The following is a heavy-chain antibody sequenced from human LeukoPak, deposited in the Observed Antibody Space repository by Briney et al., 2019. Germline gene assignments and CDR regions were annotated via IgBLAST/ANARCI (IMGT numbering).Heavy chain of an antibody. CDR1: GFTVSSNY. J-gene: IGHJ4*02. CDR3: ARSVALAYCGGDCYSAFDY. Sequence: GGSLRLSCAASGFTVSSNYMSWVRQAPEKGLEWVSIIYSGGSTYYADSVKGRFTISRDNSKNTLYLQMNSLRAEDTAVYYCARSVALAYCGGDCYSAFDYWGQGTLVTVSS. V-gene: IGHV3-66*01. CDR2: IYSGGST. D-gene: IGHD2-21*02.